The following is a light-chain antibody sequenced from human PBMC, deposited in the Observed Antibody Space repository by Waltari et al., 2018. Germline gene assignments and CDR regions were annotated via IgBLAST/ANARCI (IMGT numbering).Light chain of an antibody. Sequence: DIVMTQSPDSLAVSLGERATINCKSSQSVLYSSNNKNYLAWYQQKPGQPPELLIYWASTRESGVPDRFSGSGSGTDVALTISSLQAEDVAVYYCQQYYSTPQTFGQGTKVEIK. CDR1: QSVLYSSNNKNY. CDR2: WAS. J-gene: IGKJ1*01. V-gene: IGKV4-1*01. CDR3: QQYYSTPQT.